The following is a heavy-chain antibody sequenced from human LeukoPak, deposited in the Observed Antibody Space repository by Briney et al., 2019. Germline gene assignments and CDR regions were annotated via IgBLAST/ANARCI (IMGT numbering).Heavy chain of an antibody. Sequence: GGSLRLSCAASGFTFSSYGMHWVRQAPGKGLEWVAFIRYDGSNKYYADSVKGRFTIPRYNSKNTRYLQKNRLRGEDAAVYECAKEGDLGQGTLVTVSS. CDR2: IRYDGSNK. CDR3: AKEGD. CDR1: GFTFSSYG. V-gene: IGHV3-30*02. D-gene: IGHD3-16*01. J-gene: IGHJ4*02.